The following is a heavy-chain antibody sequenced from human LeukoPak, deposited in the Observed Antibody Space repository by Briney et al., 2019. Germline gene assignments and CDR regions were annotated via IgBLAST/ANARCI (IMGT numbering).Heavy chain of an antibody. CDR2: ISGSGGST. D-gene: IGHD3-16*01. CDR3: AKDEATSGGGLAS. Sequence: GGSLRLSCAASGFTFSSNAMSWVRQAPGKGLEWVSAISGSGGSTYYADSVKGRFTISRDNSRNTLFLHMSSLRADDTAVYYCAKDEATSGGGLASWGQGTLVTASS. CDR1: GFTFSSNA. V-gene: IGHV3-23*01. J-gene: IGHJ4*02.